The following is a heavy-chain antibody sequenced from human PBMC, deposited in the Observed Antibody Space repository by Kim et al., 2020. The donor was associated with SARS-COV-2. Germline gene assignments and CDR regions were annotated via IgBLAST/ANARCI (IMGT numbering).Heavy chain of an antibody. CDR2: VNSDGSST. CDR3: ESLSTGYVWDKFDY. D-gene: IGHD3-16*01. V-gene: IGHV3-74*01. Sequence: GGSLRLSCVASRFTFSSYWMHWVRQAPGKGLVWVSRVNSDGSSTSYADSVKGRFTISRDNARNTLYLQMNSLRAEDTAVYYCESLSTGYVWDKFDYWGQGTLGTVSS. J-gene: IGHJ4*02. CDR1: RFTFSSYW.